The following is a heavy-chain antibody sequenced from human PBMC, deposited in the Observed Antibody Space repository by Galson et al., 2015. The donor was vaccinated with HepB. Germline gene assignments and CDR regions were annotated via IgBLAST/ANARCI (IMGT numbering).Heavy chain of an antibody. CDR2: ISPYNGNT. V-gene: IGHV1-18*04. CDR1: GYTFTSYG. D-gene: IGHD3-10*01. Sequence: SVKVSCKASGYTFTSYGVTWVRQAPGQGLEWMGCISPYNGNTNYAQRLQGRVTMTTDTSTSTAYMELRSLRSDDTAVYYCVRGGTFGSGSNDYWGQGTLVTVSS. J-gene: IGHJ4*02. CDR3: VRGGTFGSGSNDY.